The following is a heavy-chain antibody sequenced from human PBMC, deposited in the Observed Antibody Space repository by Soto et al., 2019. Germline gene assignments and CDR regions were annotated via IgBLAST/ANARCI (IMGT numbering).Heavy chain of an antibody. CDR2: ISAYNGNT. Sequence: ASVKVSCKASGYTFTSYGISWVRQAPGQGLEWMGWISAYNGNTKYAQKLQGRVTMTTDTSASTAYMELSSLRSEDTAVYYCARVGAEIAAANDAFDIWGQGTMVNGSS. V-gene: IGHV1-18*01. D-gene: IGHD6-13*01. J-gene: IGHJ3*02. CDR1: GYTFTSYG. CDR3: ARVGAEIAAANDAFDI.